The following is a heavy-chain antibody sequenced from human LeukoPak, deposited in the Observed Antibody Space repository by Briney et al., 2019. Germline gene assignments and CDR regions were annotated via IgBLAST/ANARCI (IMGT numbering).Heavy chain of an antibody. V-gene: IGHV3-23*01. CDR2: ISGSGGST. CDR1: GFTFSSYA. Sequence: PGGSLRLSCAASGFTFSSYAMSWVRQAPGKGLEWVSAISGSGGSTYYADSVKGRFTISRDNSKNTLYLQMNSLRAEDTAVYYCAKDKYDSSGYYQRPFDAFDIWGQGTMVTVSS. J-gene: IGHJ3*02. CDR3: AKDKYDSSGYYQRPFDAFDI. D-gene: IGHD3-22*01.